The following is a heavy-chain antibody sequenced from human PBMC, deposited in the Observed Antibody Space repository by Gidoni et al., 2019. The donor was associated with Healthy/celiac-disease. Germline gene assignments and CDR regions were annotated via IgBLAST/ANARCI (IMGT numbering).Heavy chain of an antibody. CDR3: TTIPRSRGYFDY. J-gene: IGHJ4*02. D-gene: IGHD3-10*01. CDR1: GFTFSNAW. V-gene: IGHV3-15*01. Sequence: EVQLVESGGGLVKPGGSLRRYCAASGFTFSNAWMSWVRQAPGKGLEWVGRIKSKTDGGTTDYAAPVKGRFTISRDDSKNTLYLQMNSLKTEDTAVYYCTTIPRSRGYFDYWGQGTLVTVSS. CDR2: IKSKTDGGTT.